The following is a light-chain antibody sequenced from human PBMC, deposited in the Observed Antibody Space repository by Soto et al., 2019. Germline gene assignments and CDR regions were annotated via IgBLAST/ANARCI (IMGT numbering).Light chain of an antibody. CDR2: EVN. V-gene: IGLV2-8*01. Sequence: QSALTQPPSASGSPGQSVAISCTGTSSDVGGYNYVSWYQQHPGKAPKLMIYEVNKRPSGVPDRFSGFKSANTAYLTISGVQPEDEADYHCSSYTTIKTVVFGGGTKVTVL. CDR1: SSDVGGYNY. J-gene: IGLJ2*01. CDR3: SSYTTIKTVV.